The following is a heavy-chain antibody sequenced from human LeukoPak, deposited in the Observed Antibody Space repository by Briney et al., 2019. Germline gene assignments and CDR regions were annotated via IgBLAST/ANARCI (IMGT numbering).Heavy chain of an antibody. J-gene: IGHJ4*02. D-gene: IGHD3-22*01. CDR3: ARVYYDSSGYPFALDY. CDR1: GYTFTGYY. Sequence: ASVKVSCKASGYTFTGYYMHWVRQAPGQGLEWMGWINPNSGGTNYAQKFQGRVTMTRDTSISTAYMELSRLRSDDTAVYYCARVYYDSSGYPFALDYWGQGTLVTVSS. V-gene: IGHV1-2*02. CDR2: INPNSGGT.